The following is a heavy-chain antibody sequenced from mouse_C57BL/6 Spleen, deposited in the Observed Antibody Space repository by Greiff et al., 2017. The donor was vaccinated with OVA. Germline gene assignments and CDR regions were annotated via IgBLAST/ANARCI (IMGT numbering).Heavy chain of an antibody. J-gene: IGHJ3*01. V-gene: IGHV2-2*01. CDR3: ARDGNRRFAY. Sequence: QVQLQQSGPGLVQPSQSLSITCTVSGFSLTSYGVHWVRQSPGKGLAWLGVIWSGGSTDYNAAFISRLSISKDNSKSQVFFKMNSLQADDTAIYYCARDGNRRFAYWGQGTLVTVSA. D-gene: IGHD2-1*01. CDR2: IWSGGST. CDR1: GFSLTSYG.